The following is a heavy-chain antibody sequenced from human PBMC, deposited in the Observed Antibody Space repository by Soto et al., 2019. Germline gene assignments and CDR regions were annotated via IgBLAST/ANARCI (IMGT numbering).Heavy chain of an antibody. Sequence: QITLKESGPTLMRPTQTLTLTCTFSGFSLSTHEVGVAWIRQPPGKALEWLALIYWNDDARYSPSLKNRLTITKDTSKNQVVLTMANVGPVDTATYFCVHDGKMGYTGYDRFDYWGQGTLVTVSS. CDR3: VHDGKMGYTGYDRFDY. D-gene: IGHD5-12*01. V-gene: IGHV2-5*01. CDR2: IYWNDDA. J-gene: IGHJ4*02. CDR1: GFSLSTHEVG.